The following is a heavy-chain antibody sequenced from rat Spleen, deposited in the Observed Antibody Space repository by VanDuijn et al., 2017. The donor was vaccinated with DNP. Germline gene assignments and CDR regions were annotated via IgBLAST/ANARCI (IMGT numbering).Heavy chain of an antibody. J-gene: IGHJ2*01. V-gene: IGHV5-7*01. D-gene: IGHD1-1*01. CDR2: ISFDGTLT. Sequence: EVQLVESGGGLVQPGRSLKLSCAASRFTFSDYNMAWVRQAPKKGLEWVATISFDGTLTYYRDSVKGRFTISRDNAKSTLYLQMDSLRSEDTATYYCASPYYYFDYWGQGVMVTVSS. CDR1: RFTFSDYN. CDR3: ASPYYYFDY.